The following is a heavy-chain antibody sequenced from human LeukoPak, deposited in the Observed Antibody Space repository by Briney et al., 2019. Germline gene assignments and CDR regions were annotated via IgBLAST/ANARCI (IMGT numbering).Heavy chain of an antibody. V-gene: IGHV1-69*13. J-gene: IGHJ4*02. CDR3: ARDTGNVPLDY. CDR1: GYTFTSYG. D-gene: IGHD1-1*01. Sequence: GASVKVSCKASGYTFTSYGISWVRQAPGQGLEWMGGIIPIFGTANYAQKFQGRVTITADESTSTAYMELSSLRSEDTAVYYCARDTGNVPLDYWGQGTLVTVSS. CDR2: IIPIFGTA.